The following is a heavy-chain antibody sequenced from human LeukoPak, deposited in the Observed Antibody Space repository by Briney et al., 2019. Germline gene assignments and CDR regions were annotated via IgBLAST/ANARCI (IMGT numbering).Heavy chain of an antibody. CDR1: GGSISSYY. CDR3: ARRHSSSWATLGY. D-gene: IGHD6-13*01. V-gene: IGHV4-59*08. Sequence: SETLSLTCTVSGGSISSYYWSWIRQPPGKGLEWVGFIHQGGNANFNSSLKSRVTMSVDTSKNQFSLKLSSVTAADTAVYYCARRHSSSWATLGYWGQGTLVTVSS. CDR2: IHQGGNA. J-gene: IGHJ4*02.